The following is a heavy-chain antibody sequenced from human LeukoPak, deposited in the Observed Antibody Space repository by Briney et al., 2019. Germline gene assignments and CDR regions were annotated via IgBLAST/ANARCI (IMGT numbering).Heavy chain of an antibody. D-gene: IGHD6-19*01. V-gene: IGHV4-59*01. J-gene: IGHJ4*02. Sequence: SETLSLTCTVSGGSISSYYWSWIRQPPGKGLEWIGYIYYSGSTNYNPSLKSRVTISVDTSKNQFSLKLSSVTAADTAVYYCARDRGGSSGFYYFDYWGQGTLVTVSS. CDR1: GGSISSYY. CDR3: ARDRGGSSGFYYFDY. CDR2: IYYSGST.